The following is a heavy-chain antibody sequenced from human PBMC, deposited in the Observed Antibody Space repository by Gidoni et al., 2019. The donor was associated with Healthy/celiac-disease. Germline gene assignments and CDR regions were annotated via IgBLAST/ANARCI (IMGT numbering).Heavy chain of an antibody. CDR2: IYTSGST. J-gene: IGHJ4*02. CDR1: GGSISSGSYY. D-gene: IGHD3-9*01. V-gene: IGHV4-61*02. CDR3: ARESLYYDILTGYYLDY. Sequence: QVQLQESGPGLVKPSQTLSLTCTVSGGSISSGSYYWSWIRQPAGKGLEWIGRIYTSGSTNYNPSLKSRVTISVDTSKNQFSLKLSSVTAADTAVYYCARESLYYDILTGYYLDYWGQGTLVTVSS.